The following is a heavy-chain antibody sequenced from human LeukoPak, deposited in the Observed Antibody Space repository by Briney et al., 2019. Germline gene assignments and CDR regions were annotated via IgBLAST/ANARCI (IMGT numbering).Heavy chain of an antibody. CDR3: ARVPTAVTIFDY. V-gene: IGHV3-48*04. J-gene: IGHJ4*02. CDR2: ISNGGSRI. CDR1: GFTFSSYS. D-gene: IGHD4-17*01. Sequence: GGSLRLSCAASGFTFSSYSMDWVRQAPGKGLEWVSYISNGGSRIFYADSVKGRFTIFRDNARNSLYLQMNSLRAEDTAIYYCARVPTAVTIFDYWGQGTLVTVSS.